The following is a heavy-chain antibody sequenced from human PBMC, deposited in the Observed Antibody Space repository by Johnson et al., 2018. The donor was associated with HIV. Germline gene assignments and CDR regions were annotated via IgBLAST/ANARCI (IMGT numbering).Heavy chain of an antibody. D-gene: IGHD1-14*01. Sequence: EVQLVESGGGVVQPGRSLRLSCAASGFTFDDYAMHWVRQAPGKGLEWVSGISWNSGSIGYADSVKGRFTISRDNAKNSLYLQMNSLRAEDTALYYCARDESYRKYALTAFDIWGQGTMVTVSS. CDR2: ISWNSGSI. CDR1: GFTFDDYA. CDR3: ARDESYRKYALTAFDI. J-gene: IGHJ3*02. V-gene: IGHV3-9*01.